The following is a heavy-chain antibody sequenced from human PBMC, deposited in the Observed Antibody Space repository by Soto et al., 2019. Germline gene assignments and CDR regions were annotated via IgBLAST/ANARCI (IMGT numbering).Heavy chain of an antibody. V-gene: IGHV3-7*01. CDR1: GFTLRSYW. Sequence: GWSLRLSCAASGFTLRSYWMHWVRQTPGKGLEWVANINHDGTEIYYVDSVKGRFTISRDSAQNSLYLQMHSLRAEDTAVYFCARTIGGAAAFWGQGTLVTVSS. CDR2: INHDGTEI. D-gene: IGHD2-15*01. J-gene: IGHJ4*02. CDR3: ARTIGGAAAF.